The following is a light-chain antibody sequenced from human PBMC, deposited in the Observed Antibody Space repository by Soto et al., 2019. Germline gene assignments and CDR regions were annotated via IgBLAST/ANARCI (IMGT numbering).Light chain of an antibody. Sequence: DIQVTQSPSSVSASVGDRVTITCRASQDIAGFLAWYQHKPGRAPELLIRTASSLQSGVPSRFSGSGSGTDFTLTINSLQPEDSATYYCQQAYSFPSTFGQGTRLEIK. CDR2: TAS. CDR1: QDIAGF. J-gene: IGKJ5*01. CDR3: QQAYSFPST. V-gene: IGKV1D-12*01.